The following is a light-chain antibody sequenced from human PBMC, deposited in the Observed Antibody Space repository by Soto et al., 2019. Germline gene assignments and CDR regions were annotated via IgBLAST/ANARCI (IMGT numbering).Light chain of an antibody. CDR3: QQYNSYSLIT. V-gene: IGKV1-5*01. CDR1: QSISSW. CDR2: DAS. J-gene: IGKJ5*01. Sequence: DIQMTQSPSTLSASVGDRVTITCRVSQSISSWLAWYQQKPGKAPKLLIYDASSLESGVPSRFSGSGSGTEFTLTISSLQPDDFATYYCQQYNSYSLITFGQGTRLEIK.